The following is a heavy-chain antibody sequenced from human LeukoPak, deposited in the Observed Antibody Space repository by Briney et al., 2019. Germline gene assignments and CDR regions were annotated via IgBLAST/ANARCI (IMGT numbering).Heavy chain of an antibody. V-gene: IGHV4-34*01. J-gene: IGHJ6*03. CDR3: ARLPRYSGNYRDFYYYYYYMDV. Sequence: SETLSLTCAVYGGSLSGYYWSWIRQPPGKGLEWIGEINHSGSTNYNPSLKSRVTISVDTSKNQFSLKLSSVTAADTAVYYCARLPRYSGNYRDFYYYYYYMDVWGKGTTVTVSS. CDR1: GGSLSGYY. CDR2: INHSGST. D-gene: IGHD1-26*01.